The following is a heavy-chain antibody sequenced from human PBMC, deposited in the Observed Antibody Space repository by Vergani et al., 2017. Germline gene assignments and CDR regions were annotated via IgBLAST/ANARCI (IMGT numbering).Heavy chain of an antibody. J-gene: IGHJ6*03. Sequence: QVQLVQSGAEVKKPGASVKVSCKASGGTFSSYAISWVRQAPGQGLEWMGRIIPIFGTANYAQKFQGRVTITADESTSTAYMELSSLRSEDTAVYYCARSFSYCSSTSCLLYYYYYYYMDVWGKGTTVTVSS. D-gene: IGHD2-2*01. V-gene: IGHV1-69*18. CDR1: GGTFSSYA. CDR3: ARSFSYCSSTSCLLYYYYYYYMDV. CDR2: IIPIFGTA.